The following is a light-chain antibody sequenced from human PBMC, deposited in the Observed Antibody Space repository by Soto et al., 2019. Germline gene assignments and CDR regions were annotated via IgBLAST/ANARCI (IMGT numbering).Light chain of an antibody. CDR3: QQYNNWPRT. Sequence: IRMTQSTTTLSLSPGERAPLSCRASQSVSSNLAWYQQKPGQAPRLLIYGASTRATGIPARFSGSGSGTEFTLTISSLQSEDFAVYYCQQYNNWPRTFGQGTKVDIK. CDR2: GAS. CDR1: QSVSSN. J-gene: IGKJ1*01. V-gene: IGKV3-15*01.